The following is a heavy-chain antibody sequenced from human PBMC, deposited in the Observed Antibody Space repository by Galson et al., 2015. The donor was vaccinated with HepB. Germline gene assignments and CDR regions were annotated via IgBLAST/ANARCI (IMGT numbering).Heavy chain of an antibody. Sequence: SLRLSCAASTFTFSNYAMSWVRQAPGKGLEWVSSISGSGGSTYYADSMKGRFTISRDNGKNTLYLQVNSLRAEDTAVYYCAKDEKSVAYTNAWYIREGHGMDVWGQGTTVTVSS. J-gene: IGHJ6*02. CDR2: ISGSGGST. CDR1: TFTFSNYA. D-gene: IGHD6-19*01. CDR3: AKDEKSVAYTNAWYIREGHGMDV. V-gene: IGHV3-23*01.